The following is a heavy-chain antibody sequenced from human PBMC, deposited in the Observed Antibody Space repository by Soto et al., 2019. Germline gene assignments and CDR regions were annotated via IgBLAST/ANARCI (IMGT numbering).Heavy chain of an antibody. CDR2: ISGTGKSS. CDR3: AKDQAKFDLINHYYGMDF. V-gene: IGHV3-23*01. J-gene: IGHJ6*02. CDR1: GFAFSDFG. D-gene: IGHD3-9*01. Sequence: GGSLRLSCAASGFAFSDFGMNWVRQAPGKGLEWVSSISGTGKSSYYADSVKGDFIISRDNSKNTLYLEMNNLRAEDTGVYYCAKDQAKFDLINHYYGMDFWGQGTTVTVSS.